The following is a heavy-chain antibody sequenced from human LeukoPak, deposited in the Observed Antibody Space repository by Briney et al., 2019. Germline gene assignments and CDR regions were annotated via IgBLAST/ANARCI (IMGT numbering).Heavy chain of an antibody. CDR1: GYTFTSYY. Sequence: GASVKVSCKASGYTFTSYYMHWVRQAPGQGLEWMGIINPSGGSTSYAQKFQGRVTMTRDTSTSTVYMELSSLRSEDTAVYYCVRVMQQLDYFDYWGQGTLVTVSS. CDR3: VRVMQQLDYFDY. J-gene: IGHJ4*02. V-gene: IGHV1-46*01. D-gene: IGHD6-13*01. CDR2: INPSGGST.